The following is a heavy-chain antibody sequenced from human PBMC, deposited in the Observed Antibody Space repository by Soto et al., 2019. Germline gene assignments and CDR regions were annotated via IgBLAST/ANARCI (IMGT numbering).Heavy chain of an antibody. V-gene: IGHV1-2*04. Sequence: QVQLVQSGAEVKKPGASVTVSCRSSGDTFNDYYIHWVRQAPGQGLEWMGWINPNSGVTKYAQKLPGWVSMTRDTSIRTVYMQLSRLRSDDTAVYYCARESGGATATVDYYYFYMDVGGTGTTVTVSS. CDR1: GDTFNDYY. J-gene: IGHJ6*03. CDR2: INPNSGVT. D-gene: IGHD5-12*01. CDR3: ARESGGATATVDYYYFYMDV.